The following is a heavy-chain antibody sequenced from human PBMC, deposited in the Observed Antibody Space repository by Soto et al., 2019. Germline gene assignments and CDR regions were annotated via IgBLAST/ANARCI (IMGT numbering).Heavy chain of an antibody. CDR3: TREVQPVIRREYDY. V-gene: IGHV3-30*03. J-gene: IGHJ4*02. CDR1: GFTFSSFG. Sequence: GGSLRLSCAASGFTFSSFGMHWVRQAPGKGLEWVAVISYDGSNKYYADSVKGRFTISRDNARNSLYLQMNSLGAEDTAVYYCTREVQPVIRREYDYWGQGALVTVSS. CDR2: ISYDGSNK.